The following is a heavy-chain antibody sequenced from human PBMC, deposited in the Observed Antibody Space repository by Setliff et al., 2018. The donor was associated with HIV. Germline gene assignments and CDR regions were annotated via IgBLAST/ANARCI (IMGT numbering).Heavy chain of an antibody. Sequence: SETLSLTCTVSGGSISSGGYYWSWIRQPPGKGLEWIGYIYTTGSTNYNHSLKSRVTITADTSTDTAYMELGSLRSDDTAVYYCARYYYDHLGYMSYADWYFDLWGPGTLVTVSS. CDR3: ARYYYDHLGYMSYADWYFDL. CDR1: GGSISSGGYY. V-gene: IGHV4-61*08. J-gene: IGHJ2*01. D-gene: IGHD3-22*01. CDR2: IYTTGST.